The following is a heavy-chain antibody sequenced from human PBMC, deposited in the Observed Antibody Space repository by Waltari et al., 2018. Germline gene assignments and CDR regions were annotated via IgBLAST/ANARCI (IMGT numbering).Heavy chain of an antibody. CDR2: IYHSGST. V-gene: IGHV4-38-2*01. Sequence: QVQLQESGPGLVKPSETLSLTCAVSGYSISSGYYWGWIRQPPGKGLEGIGIIYHSGSTYYNPSLKSQVTISVDTSKNQFSLKLSSVTAADTAVYYCAEIGVYATWCDPWGQGTLVTVSS. J-gene: IGHJ5*02. D-gene: IGHD2-8*01. CDR1: GYSISSGYY. CDR3: AEIGVYATWCDP.